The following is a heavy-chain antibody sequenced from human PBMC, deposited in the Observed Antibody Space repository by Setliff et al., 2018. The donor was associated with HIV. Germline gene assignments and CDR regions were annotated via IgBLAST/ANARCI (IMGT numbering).Heavy chain of an antibody. CDR1: GGTFSNYA. V-gene: IGHV1-69*13. J-gene: IGHJ4*02. D-gene: IGHD3-22*01. CDR3: ARDDHYHDSNGYHLSSDY. Sequence: SVKVSCKASGGTFSNYAISWVRQAPGQGLEWMGGIIPIFGSTKYAQKFQDRVTITADESTYTADMELSSLRSEDTAVYYCARDDHYHDSNGYHLSSDYWGQGTLVTVSS. CDR2: IIPIFGST.